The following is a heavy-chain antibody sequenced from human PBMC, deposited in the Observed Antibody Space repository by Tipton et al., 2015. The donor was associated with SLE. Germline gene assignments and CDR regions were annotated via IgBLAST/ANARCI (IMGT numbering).Heavy chain of an antibody. CDR3: ARDRRVQFLEWFLDY. J-gene: IGHJ4*02. Sequence: SLRLSCAASGFTFSRYDMHWVRQAPGKGLEWVSLISSDGNTKFYADSVRGRITISGDNSKNTLYLQMNSLRTEDTAVYYCARDRRVQFLEWFLDYWGQGTLVTVSS. CDR2: ISSDGNTK. D-gene: IGHD3-3*01. CDR1: GFTFSRYD. V-gene: IGHV3-30-3*01.